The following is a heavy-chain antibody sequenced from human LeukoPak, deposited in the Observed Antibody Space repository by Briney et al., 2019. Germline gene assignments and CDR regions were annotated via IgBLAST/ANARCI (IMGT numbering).Heavy chain of an antibody. CDR2: IYYSAST. J-gene: IGHJ4*02. CDR3: ARLLTYGSRTYYFDY. CDR1: GGSISGYY. D-gene: IGHD3-10*01. V-gene: IGHV4-59*12. Sequence: SETLSLTCTVSGGSISGYYWSWIRQPPGKVLEWIGYIYYSASTNYNPSLQSRVTISLDMSTNQFSLKLSSVTAADTAVHYCARLLTYGSRTYYFDYWGQGTLVTVSS.